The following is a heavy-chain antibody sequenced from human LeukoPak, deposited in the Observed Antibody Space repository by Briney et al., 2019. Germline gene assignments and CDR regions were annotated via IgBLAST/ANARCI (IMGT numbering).Heavy chain of an antibody. D-gene: IGHD2/OR15-2a*01. CDR1: GGSISSGGYY. V-gene: IGHV4-30-2*01. CDR2: IYHSGST. Sequence: NPSETLSLTCTVSGGSISSGGYYWSWIRQPPGKGLEWIGYIYHSGSTYYNPSLKSRVTISVDRSKNQFSLRLSSVTAADTAVYYCARGFYAGLYWGQGTLVTVSS. CDR3: ARGFYAGLY. J-gene: IGHJ4*02.